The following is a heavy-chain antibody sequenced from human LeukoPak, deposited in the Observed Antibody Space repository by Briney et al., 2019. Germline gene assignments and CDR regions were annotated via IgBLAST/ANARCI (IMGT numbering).Heavy chain of an antibody. D-gene: IGHD3-22*01. CDR2: IRYDGSNK. J-gene: IGHJ4*02. CDR1: GFTFSSYG. Sequence: HPGGSLRLSCAASGFTFSSYGMHWVRQAPGKGLEWVAFIRYDGSNKYYADSVKGRFTISRDNSKNTLYLQMNSLRAEDTAVYYCATITLDSSRRGDYWGQGTLVTVSS. CDR3: ATITLDSSRRGDY. V-gene: IGHV3-30*02.